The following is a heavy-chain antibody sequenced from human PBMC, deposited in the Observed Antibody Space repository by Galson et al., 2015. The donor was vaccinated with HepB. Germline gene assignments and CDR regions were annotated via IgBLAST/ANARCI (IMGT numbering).Heavy chain of an antibody. CDR2: IYWNDDK. J-gene: IGHJ3*02. Sequence: PALVKPTQTLTLTCTFSGFSLSTSGVGVGWIRQPPGKALEWLAFIYWNDDKRYSPSLKSRLTITKDTSKDQVVLTMTNMDPVDTATYYCAHQTTYPENYYDSSGYYADTAKDAFDIWGQGTMVTVSS. V-gene: IGHV2-5*01. D-gene: IGHD3-22*01. CDR1: GFSLSTSGVG. CDR3: AHQTTYPENYYDSSGYYADTAKDAFDI.